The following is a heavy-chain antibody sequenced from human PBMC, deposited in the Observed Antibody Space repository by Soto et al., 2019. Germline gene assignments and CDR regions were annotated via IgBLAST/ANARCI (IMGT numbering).Heavy chain of an antibody. CDR3: ARAYSDAFDI. D-gene: IGHD2-15*01. CDR1: GFTFSDYY. CDR2: ISSSGTGI. Sequence: PGGSLRLSCAASGFTFSDYYMTWIRQAPGKWLEWVSYISSSGTGIYYPDSVKGRFTISRDNAKNSLYLQMSSLRAEDTAVYYCARAYSDAFDIWGQGXMVTV. J-gene: IGHJ3*02. V-gene: IGHV3-11*01.